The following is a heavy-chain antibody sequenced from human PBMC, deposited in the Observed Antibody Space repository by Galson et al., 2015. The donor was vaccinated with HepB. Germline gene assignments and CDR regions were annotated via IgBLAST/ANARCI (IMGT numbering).Heavy chain of an antibody. J-gene: IGHJ6*03. CDR3: AREEELTGYMDV. D-gene: IGHD3-10*01. Sequence: SLRLSCAAPRFSLSSYSMNWVRQAPGKGLEWVSHISGRRSSTYYADSVKGRFTISRDKAKNSVYLQMNSLRDEDTAVYYCAREEELTGYMDVWGKGTTVTVSS. CDR1: RFSLSSYS. CDR2: ISGRRSST. V-gene: IGHV3-48*02.